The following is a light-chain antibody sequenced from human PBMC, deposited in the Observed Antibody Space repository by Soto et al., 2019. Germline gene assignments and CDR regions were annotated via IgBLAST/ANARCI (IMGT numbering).Light chain of an antibody. Sequence: SALTQPPSAAGAPGQSVTISCTGSSSDVGGYNYVSWYQQHPGKAPKLMIYEVSKRPSGVPDRLSGSKSGNTASLTVSGLQAEDESDYYCSSYGGSNTVVFGGGTKLTVL. J-gene: IGLJ2*01. CDR2: EVS. V-gene: IGLV2-8*01. CDR1: SSDVGGYNY. CDR3: SSYGGSNTVV.